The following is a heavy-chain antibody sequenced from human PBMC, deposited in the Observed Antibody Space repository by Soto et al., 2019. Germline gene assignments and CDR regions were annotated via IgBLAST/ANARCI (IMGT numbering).Heavy chain of an antibody. CDR2: IWYDGSNK. CDR3: ARDVVAAEAYYYYGMDV. Sequence: GGSVRLSCAASGFTFSSYGIHWVRQGPGKGLEWVAVIWYDGSNKYYADSVKGRFTISRDNSKHTLYLQMNSLRAEDTAVYYCARDVVAAEAYYYYGMDVWGQGT. J-gene: IGHJ6*02. V-gene: IGHV3-33*01. CDR1: GFTFSSYG. D-gene: IGHD2-15*01.